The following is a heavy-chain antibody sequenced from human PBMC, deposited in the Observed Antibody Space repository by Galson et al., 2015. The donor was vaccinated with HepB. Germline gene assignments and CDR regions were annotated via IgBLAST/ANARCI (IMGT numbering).Heavy chain of an antibody. D-gene: IGHD6-13*01. CDR3: ARGYSRSWYSGLGF. Sequence: SLRLSCAASGFTVSSNYMSWVRQAPGRGPECVSVIYSGGNTYYADSVRGRFIISRDNSKNTLYLQMNSLRVEDTAVYYCARGYSRSWYSGLGFWGQGTLVTVSS. J-gene: IGHJ4*02. CDR2: IYSGGNT. CDR1: GFTVSSNY. V-gene: IGHV3-53*01.